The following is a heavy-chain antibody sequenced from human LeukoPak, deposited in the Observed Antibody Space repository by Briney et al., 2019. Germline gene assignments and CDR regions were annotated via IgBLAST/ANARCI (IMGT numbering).Heavy chain of an antibody. J-gene: IGHJ1*01. Sequence: SVKIPCKASGGTFCSYTISWVRQAPGQGLEWMERIIPILGIANYAQKFQGRVTITADKSTSTAYMELSSLRSEDTAVYYCARGGEDTAMVHSGYFQHWGQGTLVTVSS. D-gene: IGHD5-18*01. CDR3: ARGGEDTAMVHSGYFQH. V-gene: IGHV1-69*02. CDR1: GGTFCSYT. CDR2: IIPILGIA.